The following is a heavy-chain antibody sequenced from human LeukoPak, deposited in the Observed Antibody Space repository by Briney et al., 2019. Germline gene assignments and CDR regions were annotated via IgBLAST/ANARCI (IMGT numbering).Heavy chain of an antibody. V-gene: IGHV4-34*01. CDR3: ARAAQLLWSRGWFDP. CDR1: GGXXSGYX. D-gene: IGHD3-10*01. J-gene: IGHJ5*02. CDR2: INHSGST. Sequence: YGGXXSGYXXXXXRXPPGXXXEWXGEINHSGSTNYNPSLKSRVTISVDTSKNQFSLKLSSVTAADTAVYYCARAAQLLWSRGWFDPWGQGALVTVSS.